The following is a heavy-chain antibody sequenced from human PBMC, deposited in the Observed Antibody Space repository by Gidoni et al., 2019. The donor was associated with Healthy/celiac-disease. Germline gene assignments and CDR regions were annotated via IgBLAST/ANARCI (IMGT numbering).Heavy chain of an antibody. CDR1: GGSISSYY. V-gene: IGHV4-4*07. CDR2: IYTSGST. Sequence: QVQLQESGPGLVKPSETLSLTCTVSGGSISSYYWSWIRQPAGKGLEWIGRIYTSGSTNYNPYLKSRVTMSVDTSKNQFSLKLSSVTAADTAVYYCARDTDTAMDLWNWFDPWGQGTLVTVSS. J-gene: IGHJ5*02. CDR3: ARDTDTAMDLWNWFDP. D-gene: IGHD5-18*01.